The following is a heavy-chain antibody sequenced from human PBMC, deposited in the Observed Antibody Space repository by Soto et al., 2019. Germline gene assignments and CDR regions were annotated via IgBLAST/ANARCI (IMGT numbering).Heavy chain of an antibody. CDR3: ARLGGNIQLAFDS. J-gene: IGHJ3*02. CDR1: GGSFSGNY. D-gene: IGHD3-16*01. V-gene: IGHV4-34*01. Sequence: SETLSLTCAVYGGSFSGNYLSWIRQPPGKGLEWIGEVNHSGSTNYNSSLKSRVTISEDTSKNQFSLILRSVTAADTAVYYCARLGGNIQLAFDSWGQGTMVTVSS. CDR2: VNHSGST.